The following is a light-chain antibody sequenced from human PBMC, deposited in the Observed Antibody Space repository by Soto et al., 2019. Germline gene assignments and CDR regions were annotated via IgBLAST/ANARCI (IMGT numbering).Light chain of an antibody. Sequence: QSVLTQPASVSGSPGQSITLSCTGTSSDVGGYNSVSWYQQHPGKAPKLMIYDVSHRPSGVSDRFSGSKSGNTAALTISGLQAEDEADYYCSSYTSSSLLVFGGGTQLTVL. CDR3: SSYTSSSLLV. CDR1: SSDVGGYNS. J-gene: IGLJ2*01. V-gene: IGLV2-14*01. CDR2: DVS.